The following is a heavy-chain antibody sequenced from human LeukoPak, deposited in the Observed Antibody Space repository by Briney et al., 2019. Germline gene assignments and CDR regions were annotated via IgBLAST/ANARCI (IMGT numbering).Heavy chain of an antibody. Sequence: GGSLRLSCAASGFTFSSYWMHWVRQAPGKGLVWVSRINTDGSSTSYADSVKGRFTISRDNAKNTLYLQMTSLRAEDTAVYFCARDRVIMVRGAESLFSYWGQGTLVTVSS. CDR3: ARDRVIMVRGAESLFSY. CDR1: GFTFSSYW. J-gene: IGHJ4*02. V-gene: IGHV3-74*01. D-gene: IGHD3-10*01. CDR2: INTDGSST.